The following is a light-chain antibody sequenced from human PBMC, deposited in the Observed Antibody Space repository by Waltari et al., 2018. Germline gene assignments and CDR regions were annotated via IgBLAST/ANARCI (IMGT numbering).Light chain of an antibody. V-gene: IGKV3-20*01. CDR1: QSVSSSY. CDR2: AAS. CDR3: QRYPRWT. J-gene: IGKJ1*01. Sequence: ELVLTQSPGTLSLSPGERATLSCRASQSVSSSYLAWYRQKPGQAPRLLIYAASNRATGIPDRFSGSGSGTDFTLTISRLEPEDFAVYYCQRYPRWTFGQGTKVEIK.